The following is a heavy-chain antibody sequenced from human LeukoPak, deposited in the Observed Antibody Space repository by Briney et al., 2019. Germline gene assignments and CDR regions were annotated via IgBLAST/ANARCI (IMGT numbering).Heavy chain of an antibody. CDR2: ISGSGGST. Sequence: PGGSLRLSCAASGFTFSSYAMSWVRQAPGKGLEWVSAISGSGGSTYYADSVKGRFTISRDNSKNTLYLQMNSLRAEGTAVYYCAKAGGGWPRWGDYWGQGTLVTVSS. CDR1: GFTFSSYA. CDR3: AKAGGGWPRWGDY. J-gene: IGHJ4*02. V-gene: IGHV3-23*01. D-gene: IGHD6-19*01.